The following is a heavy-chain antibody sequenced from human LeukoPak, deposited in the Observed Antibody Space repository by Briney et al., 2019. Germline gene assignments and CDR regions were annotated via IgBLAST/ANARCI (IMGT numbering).Heavy chain of an antibody. CDR2: IYYNGNT. J-gene: IGHJ3*02. CDR1: GASISSYY. Sequence: PSGTLTLTCTVSGASISSYYWSWIRQPPGKRLEWIGYIYYNGNTNSNPSFKSRVTISADTSKNQFSLKLSYVTAAETAGYYCVRGNYDNRGYSNAFDIWGQGAMVTVSS. D-gene: IGHD3-22*01. CDR3: VRGNYDNRGYSNAFDI. V-gene: IGHV4-59*01.